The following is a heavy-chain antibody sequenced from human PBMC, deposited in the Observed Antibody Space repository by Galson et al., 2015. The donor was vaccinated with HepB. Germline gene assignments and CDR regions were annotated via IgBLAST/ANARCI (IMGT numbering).Heavy chain of an antibody. V-gene: IGHV2-5*02. J-gene: IGHJ5*02. CDR1: GFSLSTSGVG. CDR2: IYWDDDK. CDR3: AHIRGAHNYDSGNWFDP. Sequence: PALVKPTQTLTLTCTFSGFSLSTSGVGVGWIRQPPGKALEWLALIYWDDDKRYSPSLKSRLTITKDTSKNQVVLTMTNMDPVDTATYYCAHIRGAHNYDSGNWFDPWGQGTLVTVSS. D-gene: IGHD3-22*01.